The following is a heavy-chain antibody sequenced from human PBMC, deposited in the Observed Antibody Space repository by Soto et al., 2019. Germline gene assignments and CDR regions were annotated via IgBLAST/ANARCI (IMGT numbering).Heavy chain of an antibody. CDR2: MSGTGGIT. CDR3: ANAGFSSGWSPSCFDY. Sequence: EVQLLESGGGLVQPGRTLRLSCAASGFTFSSYAMNWVRQAPGKGLEWVSAMSGTGGITYYADSVKGRFTISRDNSKNSLYRQMNSLRVEDTAVFHCANAGFSSGWSPSCFDYWGQGTLVTVSS. J-gene: IGHJ4*02. D-gene: IGHD6-19*01. CDR1: GFTFSSYA. V-gene: IGHV3-23*01.